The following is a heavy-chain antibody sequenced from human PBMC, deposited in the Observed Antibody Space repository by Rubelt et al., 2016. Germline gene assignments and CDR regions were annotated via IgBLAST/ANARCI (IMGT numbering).Heavy chain of an antibody. CDR3: ARFAIGGHSSGYLFDY. CDR2: INPNSAGT. V-gene: IGHV1-2*02. CDR1: GYTFTGYY. Sequence: QVQLVQSGAEVKKPGASVKVSCKASGYTFTGYYMHWVRQAPGQGLAWMGWINPNSAGTTDAQKCQGRVTMTRETSISTAYMELSRLRSDDTAVYYCARFAIGGHSSGYLFDYWGQGTLVTVSS. J-gene: IGHJ4*02. D-gene: IGHD3-22*01.